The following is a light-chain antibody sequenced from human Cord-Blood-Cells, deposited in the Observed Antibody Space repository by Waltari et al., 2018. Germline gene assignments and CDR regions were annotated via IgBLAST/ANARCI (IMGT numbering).Light chain of an antibody. Sequence: DIQMTQSPSTLSASVGDRVTITCRASQSISSWLAWYQQKPGKAPKLLIYKASSLLSGVPSSFSGSGSGTEFTLTISSLQPDDFATYSCQQYNSYSHTFGQGTKLEIK. J-gene: IGKJ2*01. CDR2: KAS. V-gene: IGKV1-5*03. CDR1: QSISSW. CDR3: QQYNSYSHT.